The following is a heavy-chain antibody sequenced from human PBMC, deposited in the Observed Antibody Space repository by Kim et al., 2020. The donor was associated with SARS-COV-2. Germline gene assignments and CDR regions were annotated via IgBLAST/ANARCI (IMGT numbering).Heavy chain of an antibody. CDR2: IYPRESDV. Sequence: GESLKISCHTSGSKVSTYWIGWVRQLPGKGLEVMGIIYPRESDVRYSQSFQGLVTISADGSGAFVQWSALKVSDTAFYYCGTGPGVLTNYYFDFWGQGTLVTVSS. CDR1: GSKVSTYW. V-gene: IGHV5-51*01. D-gene: IGHD4-4*01. J-gene: IGHJ4*02. CDR3: GTGPGVLTNYYFDF.